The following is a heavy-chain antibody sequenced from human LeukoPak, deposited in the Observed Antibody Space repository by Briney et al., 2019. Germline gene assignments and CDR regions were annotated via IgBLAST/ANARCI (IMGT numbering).Heavy chain of an antibody. V-gene: IGHV3-30-3*01. CDR2: ISYDGSNK. J-gene: IGHJ6*02. CDR3: ARHFGGISKGVYYYYGLDV. Sequence: PGGALRLSCAASGFTFSSYAMHWVRQAPGKGLEWVAVISYDGSNKYYADSVKGRFTISRDNSKNTLYLQMTSLRAEDTAVYYCARHFGGISKGVYYYYGLDVWGQGTTVTVSS. D-gene: IGHD3-3*01. CDR1: GFTFSSYA.